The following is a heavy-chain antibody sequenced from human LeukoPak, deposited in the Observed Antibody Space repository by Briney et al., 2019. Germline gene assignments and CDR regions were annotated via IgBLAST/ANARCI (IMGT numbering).Heavy chain of an antibody. CDR1: GFTFSSYW. D-gene: IGHD5-24*01. V-gene: IGHV3-74*01. J-gene: IGHJ4*02. CDR3: TRVGYIDEGIDY. Sequence: GGSLRLSCAASGFTFSSYWMHWVRQAPGKGLVWVSRINSDGSSTSYADSVKGRFTISRDNAKNTLYLQMNSLRAEDTAIYYCTRVGYIDEGIDYWGQGTLVTVSS. CDR2: INSDGSST.